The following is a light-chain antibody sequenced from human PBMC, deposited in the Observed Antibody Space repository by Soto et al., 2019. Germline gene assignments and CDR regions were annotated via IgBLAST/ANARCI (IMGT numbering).Light chain of an antibody. CDR1: SSDVGGYNY. CDR3: SSYTSSSTLVV. CDR2: DVS. Sequence: QSALTQPASASGSPGQSITISCTGTSSDVGGYNYVSWYQQHPGKSPKLMIYDVSNRPSGVSNCFSGSKSGNTASLTISGLQAEDEADYYCSSYTSSSTLVVFGGGTKLTVL. J-gene: IGLJ2*01. V-gene: IGLV2-14*01.